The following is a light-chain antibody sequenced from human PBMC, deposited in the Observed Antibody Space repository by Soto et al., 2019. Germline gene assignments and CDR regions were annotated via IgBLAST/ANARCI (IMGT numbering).Light chain of an antibody. V-gene: IGKV3-15*01. Sequence: EVVMTRSPTSLSASPGERVTLSCRDSQNIRSRLAWYQQRPGQAPRLLXYDASTRATGIPPRFSGGGSGTEFTVTISSLQSEDFAIYYCQQYDIWPPYTFGQGTKVDI. CDR3: QQYDIWPPYT. CDR2: DAS. CDR1: QNIRSR. J-gene: IGKJ2*01.